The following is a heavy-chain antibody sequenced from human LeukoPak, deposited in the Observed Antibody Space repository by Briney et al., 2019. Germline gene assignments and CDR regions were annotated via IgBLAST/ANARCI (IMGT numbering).Heavy chain of an antibody. J-gene: IGHJ4*02. D-gene: IGHD3-3*01. CDR1: GFTIRNAW. CDR2: IKSKTDGGTT. Sequence: GGSLRLSCAASGFTIRNAWMSWVRPAPGEGLEWVGRIKSKTDGGTTDYAAPVKGRFTISRDDSKNTLYLQMNSLKTEDTAVYYCTTDGVYDFWSGYFYWGQGTLVTVSS. V-gene: IGHV3-15*01. CDR3: TTDGVYDFWSGYFY.